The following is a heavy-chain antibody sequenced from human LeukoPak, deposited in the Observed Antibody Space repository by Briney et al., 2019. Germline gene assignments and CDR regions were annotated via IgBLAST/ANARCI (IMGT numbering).Heavy chain of an antibody. CDR1: GFTFSSYE. V-gene: IGHV3-49*04. CDR2: IRSKAYGGTT. D-gene: IGHD5-18*01. J-gene: IGHJ4*02. Sequence: PGGSLRLSCAASGFTFSSYEMNWVRQAPGKGLEWVGFIRSKAYGGTTEYAASVKGRFTISRDDSKSIAYLQMNSLKTEDTAVYYCTSLSGYSYGYADYWGQGTLVTVSS. CDR3: TSLSGYSYGYADY.